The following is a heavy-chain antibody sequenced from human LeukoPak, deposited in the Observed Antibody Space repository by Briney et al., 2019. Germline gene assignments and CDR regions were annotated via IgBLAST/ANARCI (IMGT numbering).Heavy chain of an antibody. Sequence: HPGGSLRLSCAACGFTFSSYAMGWVRQAPGKGLEWVSAITASGGNTYYADSVKGRFTISRDNSKNTLYLQVNSLRAEDTAVYYCAKGNGYSYGRYYFDYWGQGTLVTVSS. CDR2: ITASGGNT. V-gene: IGHV3-23*01. D-gene: IGHD5-18*01. CDR1: GFTFSSYA. J-gene: IGHJ4*02. CDR3: AKGNGYSYGRYYFDY.